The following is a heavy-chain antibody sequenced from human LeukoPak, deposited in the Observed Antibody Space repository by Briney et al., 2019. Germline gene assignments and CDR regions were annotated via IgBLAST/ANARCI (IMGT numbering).Heavy chain of an antibody. Sequence: SETLSLTCAVYGVSFSVYYWSWIRQPPGKGLEWIGDLNQGGSTSYKPSLKSRVTISVDTSKNQVSLKLSSATAADTAVYYCAKAPGWVAELRNWGQGTPVTVSS. CDR3: AKAPGWVAELRN. CDR2: LNQGGST. D-gene: IGHD1-26*01. CDR1: GVSFSVYY. V-gene: IGHV4-34*01. J-gene: IGHJ4*02.